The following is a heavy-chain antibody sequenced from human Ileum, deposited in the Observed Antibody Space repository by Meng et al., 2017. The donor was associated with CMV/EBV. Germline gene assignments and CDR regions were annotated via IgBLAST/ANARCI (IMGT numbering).Heavy chain of an antibody. Sequence: SETLSLTCTVSGAGASVSSERYYWSWIRQPPGKGLEWIGYIYYTGSTNYNPSLKSRVTISVDTSKNQFSLKLSSVTAADTAVYYCARGFSGITMTDYWGQGTLVTVSS. CDR1: GAGASVSSERYY. J-gene: IGHJ4*02. D-gene: IGHD3-22*01. CDR3: ARGFSGITMTDY. V-gene: IGHV4-61*01. CDR2: IYYTGST.